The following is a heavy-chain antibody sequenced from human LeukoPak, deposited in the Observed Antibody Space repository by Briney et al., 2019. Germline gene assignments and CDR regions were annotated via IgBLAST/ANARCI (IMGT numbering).Heavy chain of an antibody. J-gene: IGHJ5*02. D-gene: IGHD3-3*01. CDR2: ISSSGSTI. CDR1: GFTFSSYE. CDR3: ARDRYDFWSGYSLNWFDP. Sequence: TGGSLRLSCAASGFTFSSYEMNWVRQAPGKGLEWVSYISSSGSTIYYADSVKGRFTISRDNAKNSLYLQMNSLRAEDTAVYYCARDRYDFWSGYSLNWFDPWGQGTLVTVSS. V-gene: IGHV3-48*03.